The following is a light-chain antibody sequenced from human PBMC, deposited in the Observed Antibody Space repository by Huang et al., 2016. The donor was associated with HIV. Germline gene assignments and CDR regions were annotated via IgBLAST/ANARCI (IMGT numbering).Light chain of an antibody. CDR2: GAS. CDR1: QNITNNY. V-gene: IGKV3-20*01. CDR3: QQYLSSPLT. Sequence: DIVLTQSPGTLSLSPGARAALSCRASQNITNNYLAWYQQRSGQAPRLLIYGASNMAMGIPDRFSGSGSGTDFTLIINRLEPQDSAVYYCQQYLSSPLTFGGGTKRGDQT. J-gene: IGKJ4*01.